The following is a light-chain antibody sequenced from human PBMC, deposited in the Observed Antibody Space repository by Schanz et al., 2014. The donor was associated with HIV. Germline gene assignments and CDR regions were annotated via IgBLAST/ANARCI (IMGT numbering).Light chain of an antibody. V-gene: IGLV8-61*01. J-gene: IGLJ3*02. CDR2: STN. Sequence: QAVLTQEPSFSVSPGGTVTLTCGLSSGSVSPTSSPSWYQQTAGQDPRTLIYSTNTRSSGVPDRFSGSILGNKAALTITGAQADDESDYYCVLYMGSGIWVFGGGTKLTVL. CDR1: SGSVSPTSS. CDR3: VLYMGSGIWV.